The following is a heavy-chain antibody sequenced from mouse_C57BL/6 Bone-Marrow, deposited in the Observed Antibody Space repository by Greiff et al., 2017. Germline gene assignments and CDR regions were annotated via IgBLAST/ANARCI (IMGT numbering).Heavy chain of an antibody. J-gene: IGHJ3*01. V-gene: IGHV14-4*01. D-gene: IGHD3-2*02. CDR3: TTAQGIAY. Sequence: VHVKQSGAELVRPGASVKLSCTASGFNIKDDYMHWVKQRPEQGLEWIGWIDPENGDTEYASKFQGKATITADTSSNTAYLQLSSLTSEDTAVYYCTTAQGIAYWGQGTLVTVSA. CDR2: IDPENGDT. CDR1: GFNIKDDY.